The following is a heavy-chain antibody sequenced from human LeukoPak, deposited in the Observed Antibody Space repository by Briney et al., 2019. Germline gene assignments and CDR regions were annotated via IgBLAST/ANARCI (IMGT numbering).Heavy chain of an antibody. V-gene: IGHV3-15*01. D-gene: IGHD3-10*01. Sequence: PGGSLRLSCAASGFTVSGNYMNWVRQAPGKGLEWVGRIKSKTDGGTTDYAAPVKGRFTISRDDSQNTLYLQMNSLKTEDTAIYYCTKTYYYGSGSLDYWGQGTLVTVSS. CDR2: IKSKTDGGTT. J-gene: IGHJ4*02. CDR1: GFTVSGNY. CDR3: TKTYYYGSGSLDY.